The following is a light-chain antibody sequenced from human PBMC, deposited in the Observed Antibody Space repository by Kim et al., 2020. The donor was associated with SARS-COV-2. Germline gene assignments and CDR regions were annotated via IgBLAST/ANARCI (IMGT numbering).Light chain of an antibody. Sequence: EIVLTQSPATLSLSPGERATLSCRASQSVSSYLAWYQQKTGQAPRLLIYGASNRTTGIPARFSGSGSGTDFTLSISSMEPEDFAVYYCQQRINWPWTFGQGTKVDIK. J-gene: IGKJ1*01. CDR3: QQRINWPWT. CDR1: QSVSSY. CDR2: GAS. V-gene: IGKV3-11*01.